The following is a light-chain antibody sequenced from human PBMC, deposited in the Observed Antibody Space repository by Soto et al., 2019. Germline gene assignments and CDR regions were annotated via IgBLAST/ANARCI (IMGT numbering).Light chain of an antibody. V-gene: IGKV3-11*01. Sequence: EIVLTQSPATLSLSPGERATLSCRASQSVSSYLAWYQQKPGQAPRLLIYDTSNRASGIPARFSGSRSGTDFTLTISSLEPEDFAVYYCQQRSNWTFGQGTKVEIK. CDR1: QSVSSY. CDR2: DTS. CDR3: QQRSNWT. J-gene: IGKJ1*01.